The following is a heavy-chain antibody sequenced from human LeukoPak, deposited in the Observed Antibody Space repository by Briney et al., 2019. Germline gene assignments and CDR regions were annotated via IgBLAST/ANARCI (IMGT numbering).Heavy chain of an antibody. CDR3: ARGPGGIAAAGTDY. V-gene: IGHV3-33*01. J-gene: IGHJ4*02. CDR2: IWYDGSNK. CDR1: GFTFSSYG. D-gene: IGHD6-13*01. Sequence: GGSLRLFCAASGFTFSSYGMHWVRQAPGKGLEWVAVIWYDGSNKYYADSVKGRFTISRDNSKNTLYLQMNSLRAEDTAVYYCARGPGGIAAAGTDYWGQGTLVTVSS.